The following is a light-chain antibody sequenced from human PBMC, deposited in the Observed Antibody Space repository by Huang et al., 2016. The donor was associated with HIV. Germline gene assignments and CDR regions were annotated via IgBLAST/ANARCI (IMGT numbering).Light chain of an antibody. Sequence: EIVFTQSPGTLSLSPGEGATLSCRASQSISSSYLGWYQQKPGQAPRLLIYDSSSRATGIPDRFSGSGSGTDFTLTISRLEPEDFAVYYCQQYGGSALYTFGQGTRLEIK. V-gene: IGKV3-20*01. CDR3: QQYGGSALYT. CDR1: QSISSSY. CDR2: DSS. J-gene: IGKJ2*01.